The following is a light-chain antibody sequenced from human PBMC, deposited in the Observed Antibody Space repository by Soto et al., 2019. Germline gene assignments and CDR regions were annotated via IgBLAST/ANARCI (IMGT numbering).Light chain of an antibody. CDR3: QQYLSAPIT. J-gene: IGKJ5*01. CDR2: DVS. CDR1: QSISSN. Sequence: EMVLTQSPGTLSLSPVERAILSCRASQSISSNLAWYQQKPGQAPRLLIYDVSNRATGIPARFSGSGSGTDFSLTISRLEPEDFALFYCQQYLSAPITFGRGTRLEIK. V-gene: IGKV3-20*01.